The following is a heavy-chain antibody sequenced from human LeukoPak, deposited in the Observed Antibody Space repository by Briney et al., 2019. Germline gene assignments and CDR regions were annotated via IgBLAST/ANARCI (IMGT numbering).Heavy chain of an antibody. D-gene: IGHD3-10*01. CDR3: ARVKLGASPFSFDY. CDR1: GFTFSSYA. J-gene: IGHJ4*02. CDR2: ISGSSSKT. Sequence: PGGSLRLSCVASGFTFSSYAMSWVRQAPGKGLDWVSGISGSSSKTYYADSVKGRFTTSRDNSRNTLYLQMNSLRAEDTAVYYCARVKLGASPFSFDYWGQGTLVTVSS. V-gene: IGHV3-23*01.